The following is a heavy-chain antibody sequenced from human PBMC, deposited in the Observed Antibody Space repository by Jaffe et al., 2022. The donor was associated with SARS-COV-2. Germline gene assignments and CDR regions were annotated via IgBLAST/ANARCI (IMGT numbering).Heavy chain of an antibody. CDR2: IWYDGSNK. CDR1: GFTFSSYG. CDR3: ARERHKYSSSFYFDY. Sequence: QVQLVESGGGVVQPGRSLRLSCAASGFTFSSYGMHWVRQAPGKGLEWVAVIWYDGSNKYYADSVKGRFTISRDNSKNTLYLQMNSLRAEDTAVYYCARERHKYSSSFYFDYWGQGTLVTVSS. V-gene: IGHV3-33*01. J-gene: IGHJ4*02. D-gene: IGHD6-6*01.